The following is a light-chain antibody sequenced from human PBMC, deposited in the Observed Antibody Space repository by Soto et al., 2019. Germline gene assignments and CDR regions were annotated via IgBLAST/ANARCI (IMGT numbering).Light chain of an antibody. CDR3: SSYAGSSNLGV. Sequence: QSALTQPPSASGSPGQSVTISCTGTSSDVGGYKYVSWYQQHPGKAPKLMIFEVNKRPSGVPDRFSGSKSGNTASLTASGLQAADEDDYYCSSYAGSSNLGVFGTGTKLTVL. CDR2: EVN. V-gene: IGLV2-8*01. J-gene: IGLJ1*01. CDR1: SSDVGGYKY.